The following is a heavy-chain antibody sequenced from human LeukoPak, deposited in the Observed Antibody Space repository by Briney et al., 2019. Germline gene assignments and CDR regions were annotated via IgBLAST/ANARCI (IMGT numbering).Heavy chain of an antibody. J-gene: IGHJ5*02. CDR1: GWSFSGYY. D-gene: IGHD2-2*01. V-gene: IGHV4-34*01. Sequence: SETLSLTCAVYGWSFSGYYWSWIRQPPGKGLEWIGEINHSGSTHYNPSLKSRVTISVDTSKNQFSLKLSSVTAADTAVYYCARDSDIVVVPAATSRGNWFDPWGQGTLVTVSS. CDR3: ARDSDIVVVPAATSRGNWFDP. CDR2: INHSGST.